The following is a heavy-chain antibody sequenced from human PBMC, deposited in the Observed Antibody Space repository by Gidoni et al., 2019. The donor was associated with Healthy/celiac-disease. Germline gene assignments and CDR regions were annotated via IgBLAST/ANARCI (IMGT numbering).Heavy chain of an antibody. J-gene: IGHJ4*02. CDR3: ASQSSGWYGADY. V-gene: IGHV1-18*01. CDR1: GYTFTSYG. CDR2: ITAYNGNT. D-gene: IGHD6-19*01. Sequence: QVQLVQSGAEVKKPGASVHVSSKASGYTFTSYGISWVRQAPGQALEWMGWITAYNGNTNYAQKLQGRVTMTTDTSTSTAYMELRSLRSDDTAVYYCASQSSGWYGADYWGQGTLVTVSS.